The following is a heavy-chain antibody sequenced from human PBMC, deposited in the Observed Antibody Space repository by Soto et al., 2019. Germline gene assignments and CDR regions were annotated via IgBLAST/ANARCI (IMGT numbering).Heavy chain of an antibody. V-gene: IGHV3-23*01. J-gene: IGHJ4*02. Sequence: GGSLRLSCAASGFTFSKYAMMWVRQAPGKGLEWVSGILGSGGTYHADSVKGRFTISKDNSKDTLYLQMNSLRAEDTAVYYCAKDQCTNGVCYLPEYYFDYWGQGTLVTVSS. CDR2: ILGSGGT. CDR3: AKDQCTNGVCYLPEYYFDY. D-gene: IGHD2-8*01. CDR1: GFTFSKYA.